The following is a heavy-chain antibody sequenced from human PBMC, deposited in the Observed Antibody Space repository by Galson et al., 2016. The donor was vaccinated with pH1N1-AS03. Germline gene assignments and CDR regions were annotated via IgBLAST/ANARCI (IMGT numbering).Heavy chain of an antibody. V-gene: IGHV1-3*01. J-gene: IGHJ4*02. CDR2: LNSTSGNT. D-gene: IGHD6-19*01. CDR1: GYSFINYA. CDR3: AKVGIVISSGWYVRFDY. Sequence: SVKVSCKASGYSFINYAIHWVRQAPGQRLEWMGWLNSTSGNTEYSQKFQGRVTITRDTSASTASMELSSLRSEDTAVYYCAKVGIVISSGWYVRFDYWGQGTLVTVSS.